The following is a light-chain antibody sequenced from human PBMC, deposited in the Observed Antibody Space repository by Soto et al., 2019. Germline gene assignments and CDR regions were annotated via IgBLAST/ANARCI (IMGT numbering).Light chain of an antibody. Sequence: QSVLTQPASVSGSPGQSITISCAGTSSDVGGYNYVSWYQQHPGKAPKLMIYEVNNRPSGVSSRFSGSRSVNTASLTISGLQAEDEADYYCSSYTSTTTGVFGGGTKVTVL. V-gene: IGLV2-14*01. J-gene: IGLJ3*02. CDR2: EVN. CDR1: SSDVGGYNY. CDR3: SSYTSTTTGV.